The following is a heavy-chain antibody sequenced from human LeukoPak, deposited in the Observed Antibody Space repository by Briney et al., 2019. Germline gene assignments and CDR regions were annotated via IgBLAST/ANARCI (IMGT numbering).Heavy chain of an antibody. D-gene: IGHD3-3*01. V-gene: IGHV1-18*01. Sequence: ASVKVSCKASGYTFTSYGITWVRQAPGQGLEWMGWISVYNGNTNYAQNLQGRVTMTTDTSTSTAYMELRSLRSDDTAVYYCARGGDFWSGYYTPYYYYYYGMDVWGQGTTVTVSS. CDR1: GYTFTSYG. J-gene: IGHJ6*02. CDR3: ARGGDFWSGYYTPYYYYYYGMDV. CDR2: ISVYNGNT.